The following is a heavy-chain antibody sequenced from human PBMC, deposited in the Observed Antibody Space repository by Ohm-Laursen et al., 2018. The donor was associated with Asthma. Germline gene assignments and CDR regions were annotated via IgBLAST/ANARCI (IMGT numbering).Heavy chain of an antibody. Sequence: SLRLSCTASGFTFSSYGMHWVRQAPGKGLEWVAVISYDGSNKYYADSVKGRFTISRANAKDSLSLQMNSLRVEDTAVYYCAAWGSENFWGQGTLVTVS. CDR2: ISYDGSNK. J-gene: IGHJ4*02. CDR1: GFTFSSYG. V-gene: IGHV3-30*03. CDR3: AAWGSENF. D-gene: IGHD7-27*01.